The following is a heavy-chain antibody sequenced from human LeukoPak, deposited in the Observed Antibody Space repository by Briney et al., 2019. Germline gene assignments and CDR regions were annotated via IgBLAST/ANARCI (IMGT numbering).Heavy chain of an antibody. CDR3: ATSSGSYYY. Sequence: SETLSLTCTVSGGSISSSNYFWGWIRQPPGKGLEWIGSTYYTGSTYYNPSLKSRVTISVDTSKNQFSLKLSSVTAADTAVYYCATSSGSYYYWGQGTLVTVSS. CDR2: TYYTGST. V-gene: IGHV4-39*01. CDR1: GGSISSSNYF. J-gene: IGHJ4*02. D-gene: IGHD1-26*01.